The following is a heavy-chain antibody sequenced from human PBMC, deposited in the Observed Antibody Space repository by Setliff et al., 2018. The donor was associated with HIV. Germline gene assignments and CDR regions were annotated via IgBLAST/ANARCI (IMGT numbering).Heavy chain of an antibody. CDR1: GGTFRSYA. CDR2: INSDNGNT. J-gene: IGHJ5*02. Sequence: ASVKVSCKASGGTFRSYAITWVRQAPGQRLEWMGWINSDNGNTKFSQKFQGRLTITADTTASTAYMVLSSLTSEDTAVYYCARGGAREYQLLYNYFDPWGQGTLVTVSS. D-gene: IGHD2-2*01. V-gene: IGHV1-3*01. CDR3: ARGGAREYQLLYNYFDP.